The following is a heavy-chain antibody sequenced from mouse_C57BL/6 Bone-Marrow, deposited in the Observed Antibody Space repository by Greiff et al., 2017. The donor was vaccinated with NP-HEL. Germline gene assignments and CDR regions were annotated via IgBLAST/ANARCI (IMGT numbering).Heavy chain of an antibody. D-gene: IGHD1-1*01. CDR1: GYTFTSYG. Sequence: VQLQQSGAELARPGASVKLSCKASGYTFTSYGISWVKQRTGQGLEWIGEIYPRSGNTYYNEKFKGKATLTADKSSSTAYMELRSLTSEDSAVYFCASRGVITTVVAYFDYWGQGTTLTVSS. J-gene: IGHJ2*01. CDR2: IYPRSGNT. V-gene: IGHV1-81*01. CDR3: ASRGVITTVVAYFDY.